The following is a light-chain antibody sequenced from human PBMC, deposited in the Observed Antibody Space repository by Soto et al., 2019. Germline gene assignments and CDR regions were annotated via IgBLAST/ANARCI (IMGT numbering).Light chain of an antibody. J-gene: IGKJ5*01. V-gene: IGKV3-15*01. Sequence: RVVTPSPGTLSLSPGERATVSCRASQNVFRQLDRYPQKDGHAPRLFIFGASTRAHGRPARFSGSGSGTPFTLTISSLEPDDFAVYYRQQRKNWQVTFGQGTRLEIK. CDR3: QQRKNWQVT. CDR1: QNVFRQ. CDR2: GAS.